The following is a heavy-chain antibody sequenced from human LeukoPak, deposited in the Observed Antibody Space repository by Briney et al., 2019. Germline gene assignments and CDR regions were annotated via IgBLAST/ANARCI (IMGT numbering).Heavy chain of an antibody. V-gene: IGHV1-69*13. J-gene: IGHJ6*03. CDR1: GGTFSSYA. D-gene: IGHD3-3*01. Sequence: GASVKVSCKASGGTFSSYAISWVRQAPGQGLEWMGGIIPIFGTANYAQKFQGRVTITADESTSTAYMELSSLRSEDTAVYYCARAGHYDFWSGYYGYYYYMDVWGKGTTVTVSS. CDR2: IIPIFGTA. CDR3: ARAGHYDFWSGYYGYYYYMDV.